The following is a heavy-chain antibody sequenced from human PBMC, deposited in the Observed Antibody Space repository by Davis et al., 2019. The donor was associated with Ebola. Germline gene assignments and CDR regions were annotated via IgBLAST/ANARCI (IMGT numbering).Heavy chain of an antibody. V-gene: IGHV1-18*01. J-gene: IGHJ1*01. Sequence: ASVKVSCKASGYTFTSYGISWVRQAPGQGLEWMGWISAYNGNTNYAQKLQGRVTMTTDTSTSTAYMELRSLRSDDTAVYYCATSPYRSGGGYFQHWGQGTLVTVSS. CDR3: ATSPYRSGGGYFQH. D-gene: IGHD6-19*01. CDR2: ISAYNGNT. CDR1: GYTFTSYG.